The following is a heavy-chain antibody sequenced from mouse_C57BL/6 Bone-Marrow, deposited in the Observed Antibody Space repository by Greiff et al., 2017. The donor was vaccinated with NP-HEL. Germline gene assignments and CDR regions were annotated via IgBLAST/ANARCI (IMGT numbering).Heavy chain of an antibody. V-gene: IGHV1-80*01. CDR2: IYPGDGDT. CDR3: ARWLYYYGSRYAMDY. J-gene: IGHJ4*01. CDR1: GYAFSSYW. Sequence: VQLKESGAELVKPGASVKISCKASGYAFSSYWMNWVKQRPGKGLEWIGQIYPGDGDTNYNGKFKGKATLTADKSSSTAYMQLSSLTSEDSAVYFCARWLYYYGSRYAMDYWGQGTSVTVSS. D-gene: IGHD1-1*01.